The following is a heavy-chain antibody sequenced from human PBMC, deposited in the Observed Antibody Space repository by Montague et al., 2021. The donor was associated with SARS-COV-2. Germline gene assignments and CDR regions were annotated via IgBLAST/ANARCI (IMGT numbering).Heavy chain of an antibody. CDR2: IDPSGNT. CDR3: ARDLIDITRMLVVLTGVSLYIDD. D-gene: IGHD3-22*01. J-gene: IGHJ4*02. Sequence: SETLSLTCGVSGGSLSANHWAWIRQPPGKGLEWIGKIDPSGNTNYNPSLKSRVIISLDTSKNHFSLKLSSVTAADTAVYYCARDLIDITRMLVVLTGVSLYIDDWGQGTPITVFS. V-gene: IGHV4-34*01. CDR1: GGSLSANH.